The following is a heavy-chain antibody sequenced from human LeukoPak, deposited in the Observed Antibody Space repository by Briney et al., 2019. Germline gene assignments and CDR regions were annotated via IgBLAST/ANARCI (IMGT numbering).Heavy chain of an antibody. CDR1: GFTFSSYA. Sequence: GGSLRLSCAASGFTFSSYAMSWVRQAPGKGLEWVSAISGSGGNTYYADSVKGRFTISRDNSKNTLYLQMNSLRAEDTAVYYCAKDSDVLRFLEWLPFDYWGQGTLVTVSS. V-gene: IGHV3-23*01. J-gene: IGHJ4*02. CDR2: ISGSGGNT. CDR3: AKDSDVLRFLEWLPFDY. D-gene: IGHD3-3*01.